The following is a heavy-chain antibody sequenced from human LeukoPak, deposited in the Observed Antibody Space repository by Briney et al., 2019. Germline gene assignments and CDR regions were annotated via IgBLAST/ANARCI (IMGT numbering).Heavy chain of an antibody. CDR2: ISAYNGNT. J-gene: IGHJ4*02. Sequence: ASVKVSCKASGYTFTSYGISWVRQAPGQGLEWMGWISAYNGNTNYAQKFQGRVTMTTDTPTSTAYMELRSLRSDDTAVYYCARDASAYYSRWFDYWGQGTLVTVSS. CDR1: GYTFTSYG. CDR3: ARDASAYYSRWFDY. D-gene: IGHD3-22*01. V-gene: IGHV1-18*01.